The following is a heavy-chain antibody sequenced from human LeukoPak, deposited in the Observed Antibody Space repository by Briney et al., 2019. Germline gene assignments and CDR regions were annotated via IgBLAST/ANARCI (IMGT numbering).Heavy chain of an antibody. J-gene: IGHJ5*02. CDR2: ISTSGST. CDR1: GGFSNSGSYY. V-gene: IGHV4-61*02. Sequence: SETLSLTCTVSGGFSNSGSYYWSWIRQPAGKGLEWIGRISTSGSTNYNPPLKSRVTISVDTSKNQFSLKLSSVTAADTAVYYCARGRIQLWGLEGWFDPWGQGTLVTVSS. D-gene: IGHD5-18*01. CDR3: ARGRIQLWGLEGWFDP.